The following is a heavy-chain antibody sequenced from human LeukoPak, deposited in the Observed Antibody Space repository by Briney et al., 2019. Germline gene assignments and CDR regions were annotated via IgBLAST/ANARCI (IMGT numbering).Heavy chain of an antibody. J-gene: IGHJ4*02. Sequence: HPGGSLRLSCAASGFTLSSYAMSWVRQAPGKGLEWVSAISGSDAGTFYADSVKGRFTISRDNSKNTLYLQMNSLRAEDAAVYFCAKAPLGRCTGVICYYIDYWGQGTLVTVSS. D-gene: IGHD2-15*01. CDR3: AKAPLGRCTGVICYYIDY. CDR1: GFTLSSYA. CDR2: ISGSDAGT. V-gene: IGHV3-23*01.